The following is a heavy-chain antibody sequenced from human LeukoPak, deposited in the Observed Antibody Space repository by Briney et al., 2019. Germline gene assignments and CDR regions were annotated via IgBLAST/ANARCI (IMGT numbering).Heavy chain of an antibody. CDR3: ASGLRYFDLYY. D-gene: IGHD3-9*01. Sequence: SETLSLTCTVSGGSISSYYWSWIRQPPGKGLEWIGRIYTSGSTNYNPSLKSRVTISVDTSKNQFSLKLSSVTAADTAVYYCASGLRYFDLYYWGQGTLVTVSS. CDR1: GGSISSYY. J-gene: IGHJ4*02. V-gene: IGHV4-4*08. CDR2: IYTSGST.